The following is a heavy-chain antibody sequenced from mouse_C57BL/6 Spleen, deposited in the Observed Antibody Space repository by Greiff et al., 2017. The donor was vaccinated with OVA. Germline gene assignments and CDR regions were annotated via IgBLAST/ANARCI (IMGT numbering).Heavy chain of an antibody. CDR3: ARSYLPSYYGSSNGYFDV. Sequence: VQLQQSGAELMKPGASVKLSCKASGYTFTGYWIEWVKQRPGHGLEWIGEILPGSGSTNYNEKFKGKATFTADTSSNTAYMQLSSLTTEDSASYYCARSYLPSYYGSSNGYFDVWGTGTTVTVSS. D-gene: IGHD1-1*01. V-gene: IGHV1-9*01. CDR1: GYTFTGYW. CDR2: ILPGSGST. J-gene: IGHJ1*03.